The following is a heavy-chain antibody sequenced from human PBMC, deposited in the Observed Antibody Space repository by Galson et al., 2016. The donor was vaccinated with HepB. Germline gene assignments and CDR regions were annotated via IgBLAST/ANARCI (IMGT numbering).Heavy chain of an antibody. CDR3: ARDRPTIFGVQPPFDY. D-gene: IGHD3-3*01. CDR1: GYTFTTYG. Sequence: SVKVSCKASGYTFTTYGVNWVRQAPGQGLAWMGWISAYNGDTNYAHEVQGRVTMTTDTSTSTAYMELRSLRSDDTAIYYCARDRPTIFGVQPPFDYWGQGTLVTVSS. CDR2: ISAYNGDT. J-gene: IGHJ4*02. V-gene: IGHV1-18*04.